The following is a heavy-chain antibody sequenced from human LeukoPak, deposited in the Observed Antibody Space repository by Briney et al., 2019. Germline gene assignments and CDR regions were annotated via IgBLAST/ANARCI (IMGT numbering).Heavy chain of an antibody. J-gene: IGHJ4*02. CDR2: IYYSGIT. Sequence: SETLSLTCTVSGGSISGYYWSWIRQPPGKGLEWIGYIYYSGITNYNPSLKSRVTMSVDTSKNQFSLKLSSVTAADTAVYYCARIRGYCSSTSCYADYFDYWGQGTLVTVSS. D-gene: IGHD2-2*01. CDR1: GGSISGYY. V-gene: IGHV4-59*12. CDR3: ARIRGYCSSTSCYADYFDY.